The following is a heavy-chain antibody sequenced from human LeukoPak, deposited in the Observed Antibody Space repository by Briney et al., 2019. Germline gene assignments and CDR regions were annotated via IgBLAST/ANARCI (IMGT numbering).Heavy chain of an antibody. J-gene: IGHJ4*02. D-gene: IGHD5-24*01. Sequence: SETLSLTCTVSGGSISSNYWSWIRQPPGKGLEWTGYIYYSGSTNYNPSLKSRVTISVDTSKNQFSLKLSSVTAADTAVYYCARVISAYGYNYIYYFDYWGQGTLVTVSS. V-gene: IGHV4-59*01. CDR3: ARVISAYGYNYIYYFDY. CDR2: IYYSGST. CDR1: GGSISSNY.